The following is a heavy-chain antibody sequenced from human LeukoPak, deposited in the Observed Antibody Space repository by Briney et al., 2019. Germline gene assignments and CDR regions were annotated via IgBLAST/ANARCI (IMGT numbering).Heavy chain of an antibody. CDR2: ISSSSTYI. J-gene: IGHJ2*01. CDR1: GFTFSSYS. Sequence: GGSLRLSCAASGFTFSSYSFNWVRQAPGKGLEWVSSISSSSTYIYYADSVKGRFTISRDNAKNSLYLQMNSLRAEDTAVYYCARDSSSPYWYFNLWDRGTLVTVSS. V-gene: IGHV3-21*01. CDR3: ARDSSSPYWYFNL.